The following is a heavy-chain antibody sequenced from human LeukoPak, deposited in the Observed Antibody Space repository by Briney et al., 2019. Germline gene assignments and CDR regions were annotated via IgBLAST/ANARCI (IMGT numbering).Heavy chain of an antibody. V-gene: IGHV4-59*12. J-gene: IGHJ4*02. D-gene: IGHD3-3*01. CDR3: ARLQFLSGGYYAFDS. CDR1: GDSMSDYF. Sequence: PSETLSLTCTVSGDSMSDYFWTWIRQPPGKGLEWIGYTADSGSTNYNPSLKSRVTISADTSKNQFSLRLSSVTAADTAVYYCARLQFLSGGYYAFDSWGQGSQVSVSS. CDR2: TADSGST.